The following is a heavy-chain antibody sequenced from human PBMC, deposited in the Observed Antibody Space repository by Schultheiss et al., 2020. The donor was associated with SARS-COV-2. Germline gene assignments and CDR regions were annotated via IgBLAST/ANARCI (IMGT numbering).Heavy chain of an antibody. D-gene: IGHD3-10*01. CDR1: GFTFSSYA. J-gene: IGHJ6*02. CDR3: ARPMGRSYGMDV. V-gene: IGHV3-21*01. Sequence: GESLKISCAASGFTFSSYAMHWVRQAPGKGLEWVSTISGSGGSTDYADSVKGRFTISRDNAKNSLYLQMNSLRAEDTAVYYCARPMGRSYGMDVWGQGTTVTVSS. CDR2: ISGSGGST.